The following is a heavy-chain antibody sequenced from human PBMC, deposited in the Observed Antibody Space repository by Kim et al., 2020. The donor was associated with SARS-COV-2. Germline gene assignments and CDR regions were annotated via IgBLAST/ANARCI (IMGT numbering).Heavy chain of an antibody. Sequence: GGSLRLSCAASGFTVSNSYMSWVRQAPGKGLEWVSVIYSGGDTYYADYAKGRFTISRLSSNNTLYLQINSLRPQDTAVFYCARRHSTSWSHDYWGRGT. CDR3: ARRHSTSWSHDY. CDR1: GFTVSNSY. D-gene: IGHD6-13*01. J-gene: IGHJ4*02. V-gene: IGHV3-53*04. CDR2: IYSGGDT.